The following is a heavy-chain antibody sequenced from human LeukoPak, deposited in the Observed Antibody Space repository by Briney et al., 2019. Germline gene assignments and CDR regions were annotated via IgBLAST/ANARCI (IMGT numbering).Heavy chain of an antibody. V-gene: IGHV3-48*03. D-gene: IGHD4-23*01. CDR3: AALYGGKDY. CDR2: ISSSGSTI. Sequence: PGGSVRLSCAASGFTFNSFEMKWVRPAPGKEREGVSYISSSGSTIYYADSVKGRFTISRDNAKNSLYLQMSSLRAEDTAVYYCAALYGGKDYWGQGTLVTVCS. CDR1: GFTFNSFE. J-gene: IGHJ4*02.